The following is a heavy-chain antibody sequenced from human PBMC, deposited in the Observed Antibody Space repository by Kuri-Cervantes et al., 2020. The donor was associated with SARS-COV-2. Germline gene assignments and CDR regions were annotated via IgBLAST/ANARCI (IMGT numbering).Heavy chain of an antibody. J-gene: IGHJ4*02. D-gene: IGHD1-14*01. CDR2: IGTAGDT. Sequence: GGSLRLSCAACGFTFSSYDMHWVRQATGKGLEWVSAIGTAGDTYYPGSVKGQFTISRENAKNSLYLQMNSLRAEDTAVYYCARTDPQLPHLIYWGQGTLVTVSS. V-gene: IGHV3-13*03. CDR1: GFTFSSYD. CDR3: ARTDPQLPHLIY.